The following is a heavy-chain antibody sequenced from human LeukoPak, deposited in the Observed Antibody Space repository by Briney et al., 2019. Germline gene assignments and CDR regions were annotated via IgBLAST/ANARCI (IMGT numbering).Heavy chain of an antibody. V-gene: IGHV1-69*13. CDR3: ARVASELPYYYYMDV. CDR1: GGTFSSYA. CDR2: IIPIFGTA. J-gene: IGHJ6*03. Sequence: GASVKVSCKASGGTFSSYAISWVRQAPGQGLEWMGGIIPIFGTANYAQKFQGRVTITADESTSTAYMELSSLRSEDTAVYYCARVASELPYYYYMDVWGKGTTVTVSS. D-gene: IGHD1-26*01.